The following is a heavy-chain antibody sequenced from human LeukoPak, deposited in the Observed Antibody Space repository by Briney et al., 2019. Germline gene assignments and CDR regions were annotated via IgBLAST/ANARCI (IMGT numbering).Heavy chain of an antibody. V-gene: IGHV4-39*01. D-gene: IGHD4-17*01. J-gene: IGHJ4*02. CDR1: GGSLTISTNY. CDR2: IYHGGDT. Sequence: PSETLSLTCTVSGGSLTISTNYWGWIRQPPGKGLEWIGSIYHGGDTYYNPSLKSRLTISVDTSTNQFSLKLTSVTAADTAVYYCARPGGDYYYFDSWGQGTLVTASS. CDR3: ARPGGDYYYFDS.